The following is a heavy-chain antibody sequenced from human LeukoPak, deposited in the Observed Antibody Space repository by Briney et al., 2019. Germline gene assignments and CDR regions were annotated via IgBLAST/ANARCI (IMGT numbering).Heavy chain of an antibody. CDR3: TRDGHSSTWYANFDY. V-gene: IGHV3-48*03. CDR1: GFTFSSFE. D-gene: IGHD6-13*01. J-gene: IGHJ4*02. Sequence: GGSLRLSCGASGFTFSSFEMNWVRLAPGKGLEWVSYIGPSGTARYYADSVRGRFIISRDNAMKSLYLQMNSLRAEDTAVYYCTRDGHSSTWYANFDYWGQGILVTVSS. CDR2: IGPSGTAR.